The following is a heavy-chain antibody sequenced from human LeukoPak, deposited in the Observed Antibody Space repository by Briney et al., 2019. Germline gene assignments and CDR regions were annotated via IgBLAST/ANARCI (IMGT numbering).Heavy chain of an antibody. V-gene: IGHV1-2*02. CDR2: INPNSGGT. Sequence: ASAKVSCKASGYTFTGYYMHWVRQAPGQGLEWMGWINPNSGGTNYAQKFQGRVTMTRNTSISTAYMELSRLRSDDTAVYYCARLRGIAAAGGWFDPWGQGTLVTVSS. D-gene: IGHD6-13*01. CDR1: GYTFTGYY. CDR3: ARLRGIAAAGGWFDP. J-gene: IGHJ5*02.